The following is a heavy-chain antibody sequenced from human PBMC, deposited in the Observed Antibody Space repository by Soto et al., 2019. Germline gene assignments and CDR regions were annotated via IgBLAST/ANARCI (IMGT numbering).Heavy chain of an antibody. J-gene: IGHJ6*02. CDR3: AKGRAPSGWYPPYYYGMDV. CDR2: VSGSGGNT. Sequence: VQLLESGGGLLQPGGSLRLSCAASGFTFSTYAMTWVRQAPGKGPEWVSSVSGSGGNTLYADSVKGRFTISRDNSKNTLYLQMNSLRAGDTAVYYCAKGRAPSGWYPPYYYGMDVWVQGTTVIVSS. CDR1: GFTFSTYA. D-gene: IGHD6-19*01. V-gene: IGHV3-23*01.